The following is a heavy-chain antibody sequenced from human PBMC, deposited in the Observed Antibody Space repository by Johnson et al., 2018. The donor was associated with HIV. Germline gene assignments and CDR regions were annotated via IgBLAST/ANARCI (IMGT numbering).Heavy chain of an antibody. CDR2: INQDGGEK. CDR1: GFTFSSYG. V-gene: IGHV3-7*01. D-gene: IGHD5-18*01. CDR3: ARESSAGEYSYGII. Sequence: VQLVESGGGVVQPGGSLRLSCAASGFTFSSYGMHWVRQAPGKGLEWVANINQDGGEKIYVDSVKGRFTISRDSSKNTLYLQMNSLKAEDTAVYYCARESSAGEYSYGIIWGQGTMVTVSS. J-gene: IGHJ3*02.